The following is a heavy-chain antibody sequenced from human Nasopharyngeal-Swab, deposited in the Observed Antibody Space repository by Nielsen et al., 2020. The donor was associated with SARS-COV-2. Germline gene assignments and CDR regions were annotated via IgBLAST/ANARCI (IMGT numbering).Heavy chain of an antibody. V-gene: IGHV3-49*03. Sequence: SVRRSGTGSGFRFGEYVRTWLRRGPGEGLERVGFIRSKAYGGTTDYAASVKGRFSISRDDSKRIAYLQLNSLKTEDTAVYYCTRGNRYYPDYYCGMDVWGQGTTVTVSS. J-gene: IGHJ6*02. CDR3: TRGNRYYPDYYCGMDV. CDR2: IRSKAYGGTT. CDR1: GFRFGEYV. D-gene: IGHD2-21*01.